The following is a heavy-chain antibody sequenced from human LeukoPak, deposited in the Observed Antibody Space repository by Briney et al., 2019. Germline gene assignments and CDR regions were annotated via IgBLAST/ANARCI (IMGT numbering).Heavy chain of an antibody. CDR1: GFTFSSYA. Sequence: HPGGSLRLSCAASGFTFSSYAMHWVRQAPGKGLEWVAVISYDGSNKYYADSVKGRSTISRDNSKNTLYLQMNSLRAEDTAVYYCASAGYSSSWYEAEGIIDYWGQGTLVTVSS. J-gene: IGHJ4*02. D-gene: IGHD6-13*01. CDR3: ASAGYSSSWYEAEGIIDY. CDR2: ISYDGSNK. V-gene: IGHV3-30-3*01.